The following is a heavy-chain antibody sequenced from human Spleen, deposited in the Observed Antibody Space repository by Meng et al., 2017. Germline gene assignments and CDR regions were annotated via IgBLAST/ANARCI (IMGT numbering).Heavy chain of an antibody. V-gene: IGHV1-69*13. CDR2: INAVFGTT. J-gene: IGHJ4*02. CDR1: GGVFSNYV. CDR3: ARKAGNCISTTCYSLDY. D-gene: IGHD2-2*01. Sequence: SVKVSCKALGGVFSNYVIGWVRQAPGQGLEWMGGINAVFGTTNYAQKFHNRVTITSDESTSTVYMELTRLTSEDTAVYFCARKAGNCISTTCYSLDYWGQGTLVTVSS.